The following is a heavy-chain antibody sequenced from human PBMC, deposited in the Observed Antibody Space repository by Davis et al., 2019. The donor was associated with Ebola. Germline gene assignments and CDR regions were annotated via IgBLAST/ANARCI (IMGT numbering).Heavy chain of an antibody. V-gene: IGHV3-30-3*01. J-gene: IGHJ6*01. CDR3: ARDAFRGCTNGVCPAGHYYYYYGMDV. CDR1: GFTFSSYA. Sequence: GGSLRLSCAASGFTFSSYAMHWVRQAPGKGLEWVAVISYDGSNKYYADSVKGRFTISRDNSKNTLYLQMNSLRAEDTAVYYCARDAFRGCTNGVCPAGHYYYYYGMDVWGQGTTVTVSS. D-gene: IGHD2-8*01. CDR2: ISYDGSNK.